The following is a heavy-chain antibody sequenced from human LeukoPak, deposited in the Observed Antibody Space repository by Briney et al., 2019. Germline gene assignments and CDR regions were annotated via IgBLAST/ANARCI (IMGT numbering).Heavy chain of an antibody. Sequence: GESLKISCKGSGYSFTSYWIGWVRQMPGKGLEWMGIIYPGDSDTRYSSSFQGQVTISADKSISTAYLQWSSLKASDTAMYYCARQDDYSSSWYYFDYWGQGTLVTVSS. D-gene: IGHD6-13*01. CDR2: IYPGDSDT. CDR1: GYSFTSYW. CDR3: ARQDDYSSSWYYFDY. J-gene: IGHJ4*02. V-gene: IGHV5-51*01.